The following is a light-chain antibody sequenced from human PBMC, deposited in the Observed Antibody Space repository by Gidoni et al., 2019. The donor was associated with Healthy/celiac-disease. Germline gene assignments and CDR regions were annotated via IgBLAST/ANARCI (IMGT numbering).Light chain of an antibody. Sequence: PASLSASVGDRVTITCRARQSISSYLNWYQQKPGKAPKLLIYAASSLQSGVPSRFSGSGSGTDFTLTISSLQPEDFATYYCQQSYSTPLTFGGGTKVEIK. J-gene: IGKJ4*01. CDR1: QSISSY. V-gene: IGKV1-39*01. CDR3: QQSYSTPLT. CDR2: AAS.